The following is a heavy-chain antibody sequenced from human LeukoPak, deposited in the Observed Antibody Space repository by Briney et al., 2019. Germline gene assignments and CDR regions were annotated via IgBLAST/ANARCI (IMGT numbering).Heavy chain of an antibody. V-gene: IGHV3-30*19. D-gene: IGHD6-13*01. CDR3: ARDRDSSSWYLFDY. Sequence: GTSLRLSCEASGFTFSNYGLHWVRQAPGKGLEWVAVIWYDGSNKYYADSVKGRFTISRDNSKNTLYLQMNSLRAEDTAVYYCARDRDSSSWYLFDYWGQGTLVTVSS. CDR2: IWYDGSNK. J-gene: IGHJ4*02. CDR1: GFTFSNYG.